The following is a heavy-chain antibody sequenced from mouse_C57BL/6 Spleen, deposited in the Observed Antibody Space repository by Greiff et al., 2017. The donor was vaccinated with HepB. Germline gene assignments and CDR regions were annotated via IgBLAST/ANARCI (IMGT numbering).Heavy chain of an antibody. J-gene: IGHJ2*01. Sequence: VQLKESGPELVKPGASVKISCKASGYAFSSSWMNWVKQRPGKGLEWIGRIYPGDGDTNYNGKFKGKATLTADKSSSTAYMQLSSLTSEDSAVYFCARNPTTVAYFDYWGQGTTLTVSS. CDR3: ARNPTTVAYFDY. CDR1: GYAFSSSW. CDR2: IYPGDGDT. D-gene: IGHD1-1*01. V-gene: IGHV1-82*01.